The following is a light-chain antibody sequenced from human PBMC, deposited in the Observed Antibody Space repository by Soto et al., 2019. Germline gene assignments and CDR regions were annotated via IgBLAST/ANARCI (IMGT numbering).Light chain of an antibody. CDR2: WAS. Sequence: DIVMTQSPDSLAVSLGERATINCKSSQSVLYSANNKNYLAWYQQNAGQPPKLLIYWASTRESGVPDRFSGSGSWADFTLTITSLQAEDVAVYYCQQYYNTPQTFGQGTKVEIK. V-gene: IGKV4-1*01. CDR1: QSVLYSANNKNY. CDR3: QQYYNTPQT. J-gene: IGKJ1*01.